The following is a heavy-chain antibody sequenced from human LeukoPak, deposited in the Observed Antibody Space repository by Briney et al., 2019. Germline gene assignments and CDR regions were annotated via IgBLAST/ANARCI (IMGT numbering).Heavy chain of an antibody. D-gene: IGHD3-22*01. J-gene: IGHJ6*02. Sequence: GASVKVSCKASGYTFTSYAMHWVRQAPGQRLEWMGWINAGNGNTKYSQKFQGRVTITRDTSASTAYMELSSLRSEDTAVYYCATHSSGYYALSDYGMDVWGQGTTVTVSS. CDR3: ATHSSGYYALSDYGMDV. CDR2: INAGNGNT. CDR1: GYTFTSYA. V-gene: IGHV1-3*01.